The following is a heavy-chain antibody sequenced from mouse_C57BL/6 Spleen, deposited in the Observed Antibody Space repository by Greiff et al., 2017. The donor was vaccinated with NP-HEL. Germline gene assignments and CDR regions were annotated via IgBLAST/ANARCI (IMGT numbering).Heavy chain of an antibody. Sequence: EVHLVESGPGLVKPSQSLSLTCSVTGYSITSGYYWNWIRQFPGNKLEWMGYISYDGSNNYNPSLKNRISITRDTSKNQFFLKLNSVTTEDTATYYCARESNYQAWFAYWGQGTLVTVSA. D-gene: IGHD2-5*01. CDR3: ARESNYQAWFAY. CDR2: ISYDGSN. V-gene: IGHV3-6*01. CDR1: GYSITSGYY. J-gene: IGHJ3*01.